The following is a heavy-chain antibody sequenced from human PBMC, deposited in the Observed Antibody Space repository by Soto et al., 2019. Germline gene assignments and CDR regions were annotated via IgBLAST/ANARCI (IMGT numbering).Heavy chain of an antibody. CDR1: GYGFNRYG. J-gene: IGHJ4*02. CDR2: ISAYNGNT. CDR3: AREGSSGWYDY. Sequence: SVKVSGKDSGYGFNRYGISWVRQAPGQGLEWMGWISAYNGNTNYAQKLQGRVTMTTDTSTSTAYMELRSLRSDDTAVYYCAREGSSGWYDYWGQGTLVTVSS. D-gene: IGHD6-19*01. V-gene: IGHV1-18*01.